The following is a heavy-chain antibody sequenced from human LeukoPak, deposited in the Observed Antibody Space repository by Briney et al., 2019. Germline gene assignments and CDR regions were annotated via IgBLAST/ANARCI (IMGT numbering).Heavy chain of an antibody. CDR2: IYYSGST. J-gene: IGHJ4*02. V-gene: IGHV4-30-4*08. CDR3: AREALYSSSWFGY. CDR1: GGSISSGDYY. D-gene: IGHD6-13*01. Sequence: KASETLSLTCTVSGGSISSGDYYWSWIRQPPGKGLEWIGYIYYSGSTYYNPSLKSRVTISVDTSKNQFSLKLSSVTAADTAVYYCAREALYSSSWFGYWGQGTLVTVSS.